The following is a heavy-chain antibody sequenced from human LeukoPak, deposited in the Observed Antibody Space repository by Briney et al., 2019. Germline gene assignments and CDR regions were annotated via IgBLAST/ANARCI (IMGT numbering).Heavy chain of an antibody. V-gene: IGHV1-8*01. CDR3: ASRLPYYYGSGSPIL. D-gene: IGHD3-10*01. Sequence: ASVKVSCKASGYTFTSYDINWVRQATGQGLEWMGWMNPNSGNTGYAQKFQGRVTMTRNTSISTAYMELSSLRSEDTAVYYCASRLPYYYGSGSPILWGQGTLVTVSS. CDR1: GYTFTSYD. J-gene: IGHJ4*02. CDR2: MNPNSGNT.